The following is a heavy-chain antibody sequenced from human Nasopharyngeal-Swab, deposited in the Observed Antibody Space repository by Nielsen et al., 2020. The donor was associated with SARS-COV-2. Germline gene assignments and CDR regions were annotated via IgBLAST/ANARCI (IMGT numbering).Heavy chain of an antibody. D-gene: IGHD2-15*01. CDR2: IYCSGST. V-gene: IGHV4-39*01. J-gene: IGHJ3*02. CDR3: ARQGTRCSGGSCYWDAFDI. Sequence: RQAPGKGLEWIGSIYCSGSTYYNPSLKIRVTISVDTSKNQFSLKLSSVTAADTAVYYCARQGTRCSGGSCYWDAFDIWGQGTMVTVSS.